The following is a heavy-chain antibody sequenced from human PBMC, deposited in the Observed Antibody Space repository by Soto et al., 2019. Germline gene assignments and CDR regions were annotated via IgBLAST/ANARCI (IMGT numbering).Heavy chain of an antibody. CDR3: ARDRGDLGDAFDI. J-gene: IGHJ3*02. V-gene: IGHV3-33*01. CDR2: IWYDGSNQ. D-gene: IGHD2-21*02. CDR1: GFTFSSYG. Sequence: QVQLLESGGGVVLPGRSLRLSCAASGFTFSSYGMQWVRQAPGKGLEWVAVIWYDGSNQYYADSVKGRFTISRDNSKNTLYLQMNSLRADDTAVYYCARDRGDLGDAFDIWGQGAMVTVSS.